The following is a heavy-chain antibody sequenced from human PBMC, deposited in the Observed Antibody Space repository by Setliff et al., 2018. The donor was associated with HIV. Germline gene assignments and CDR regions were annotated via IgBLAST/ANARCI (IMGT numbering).Heavy chain of an antibody. J-gene: IGHJ3*02. Sequence: PSETLSLTCTVSGGSISGSNYYWGWIRLPPGKGLDWVGRIISKGGGGTTDYAAPVQGRFTISRDDSKDTLYLQMDSLRTEDTAVYYCTWIGGTTGFPLYTWGQGTMVTVSS. V-gene: IGHV3-15*01. D-gene: IGHD1-7*01. CDR2: IISKGGGGTT. CDR3: TWIGGTTGFPLYT. CDR1: GGSISGSNYY.